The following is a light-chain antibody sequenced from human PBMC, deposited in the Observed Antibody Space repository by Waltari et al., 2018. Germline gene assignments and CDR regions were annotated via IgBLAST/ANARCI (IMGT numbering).Light chain of an antibody. CDR2: KAS. J-gene: IGKJ3*01. Sequence: DIQMTQSPSTLSASVGDRVTITCRASQSISGWLAWYQQKPGKAPKLLTYKASRLESGVPSRFIGSGSGREVTLTISSLQPGGFATDSCQRYNSYSCTFGPGTTVDIK. CDR3: QRYNSYSCT. V-gene: IGKV1-5*03. CDR1: QSISGW.